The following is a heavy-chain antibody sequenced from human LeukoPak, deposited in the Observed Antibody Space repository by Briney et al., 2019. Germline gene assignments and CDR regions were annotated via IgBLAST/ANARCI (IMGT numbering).Heavy chain of an antibody. CDR1: GFTFSDYY. Sequence: GGSLRLSCAASGFTFSDYYMCWIRQAPGKGLEWVSYISSSGSTIYYADSVKGRFTISRDNAKNSLYLQMNSLRAEDTAVYYCAIHHSGLPFDYWGQGTLVTVSS. CDR2: ISSSGSTI. J-gene: IGHJ4*02. CDR3: AIHHSGLPFDY. D-gene: IGHD3-22*01. V-gene: IGHV3-11*01.